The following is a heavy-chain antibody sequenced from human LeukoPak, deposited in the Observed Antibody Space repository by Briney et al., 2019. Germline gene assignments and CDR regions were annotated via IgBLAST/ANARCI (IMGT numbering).Heavy chain of an antibody. J-gene: IGHJ5*02. CDR2: INPNSGGT. D-gene: IGHD4-17*01. V-gene: IGHV1-2*02. Sequence: ASVKVSCKASGYTFTGYYMHWVRQAPGQGLEWMGWINPNSGGTNYAQKFQGRVTMTRDTSISTAYMELSRLRSDDTAVYYCAREDYGDYDEDSNWFDPWGQGTLVIVSS. CDR3: AREDYGDYDEDSNWFDP. CDR1: GYTFTGYY.